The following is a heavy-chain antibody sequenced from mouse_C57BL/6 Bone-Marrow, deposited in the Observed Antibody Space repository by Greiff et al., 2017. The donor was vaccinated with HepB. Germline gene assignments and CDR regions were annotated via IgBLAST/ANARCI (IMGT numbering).Heavy chain of an antibody. V-gene: IGHV3-6*01. J-gene: IGHJ1*03. CDR2: ISYDGSN. CDR1: GYSITSGYY. D-gene: IGHD2-3*01. Sequence: EVKLVESGPGLVKPSQSLSLTCSVTGYSITSGYYWNWIRQFPGNKLEWMGYISYDGSNNYNPSLKNRISITRDTSKNQFFLKLNSVTTEDTATYYCARDDGYSLYWYFDVWGTGTTVTVSS. CDR3: ARDDGYSLYWYFDV.